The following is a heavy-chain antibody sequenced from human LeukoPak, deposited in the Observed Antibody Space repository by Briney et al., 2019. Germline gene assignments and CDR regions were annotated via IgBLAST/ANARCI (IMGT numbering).Heavy chain of an antibody. CDR3: ASKDYGSGDYGMEV. V-gene: IGHV1-2*02. CDR2: MNLKSGGA. CDR1: GYAFTGYY. D-gene: IGHD3-10*01. J-gene: IGHJ6*02. Sequence: SVKVSCKASGYAFTGYYMHWVRQAPGQGLECMGWMNLKSGGANYAQKFQGRVTITRDRSITTAYMELSRLRSDDTAVYYCASKDYGSGDYGMEVWGQGTTVTVSS.